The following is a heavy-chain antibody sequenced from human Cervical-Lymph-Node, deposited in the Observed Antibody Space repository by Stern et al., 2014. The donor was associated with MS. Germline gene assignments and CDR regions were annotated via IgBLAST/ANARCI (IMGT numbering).Heavy chain of an antibody. J-gene: IGHJ4*02. D-gene: IGHD4-17*01. V-gene: IGHV1-2*06. CDR2: INRNSGGT. CDR3: ATIDYGDYKDY. Sequence: VQLVESGAEVKKPGASVKVSCQASGYTFTGYYYLHWVRQAPGQGLEWVGRINRNSGGTNYAQKFQGRVTMPRDTSISTVYMELSSLRSDDTAVYYCATIDYGDYKDYWGQGTLVTVSS. CDR1: GYTFTGYYY.